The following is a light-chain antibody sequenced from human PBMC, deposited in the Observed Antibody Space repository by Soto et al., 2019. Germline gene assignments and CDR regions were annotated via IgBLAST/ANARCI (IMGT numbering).Light chain of an antibody. CDR3: QQYNNWPPYT. J-gene: IGKJ2*01. CDR2: CAS. V-gene: IGKV3D-15*01. CDR1: QTIDSN. Sequence: EILMTQLPVTLSVSPGARATLFCRGSQTIDSNLAWYQQKPGQATRLLIMCASTRSTGIPPRFSGSGSGTDFTLTISSLQSEDFAVYYCQQYNNWPPYTFGQGTKVDIK.